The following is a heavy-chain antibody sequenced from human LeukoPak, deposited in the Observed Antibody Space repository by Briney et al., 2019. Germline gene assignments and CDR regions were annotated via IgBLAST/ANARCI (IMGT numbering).Heavy chain of an antibody. Sequence: GESLRLSCAASGFIFKKYWMNWVRQVPGKGLECLANIKEDGSETYYADSVKGRFTISRDNPKNLLFLQMNSLRVEDTAVYYCGRHGGAFEMWGQGTMVTVSS. V-gene: IGHV3-7*01. CDR2: IKEDGSET. J-gene: IGHJ3*02. CDR3: GRHGGAFEM. CDR1: GFIFKKYW.